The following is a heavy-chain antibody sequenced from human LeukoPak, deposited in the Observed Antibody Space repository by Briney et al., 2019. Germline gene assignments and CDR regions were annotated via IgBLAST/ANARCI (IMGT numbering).Heavy chain of an antibody. CDR2: IYYSGST. V-gene: IGHV4-39*01. CDR1: GGSISSSSYY. J-gene: IGHJ3*02. CDR3: AREWIQLWYAFDI. D-gene: IGHD5-18*01. Sequence: SETLSLTCTVPGGSISSSSYYWGWIRQPPGKGLERIGSIYYSGSTYYNPSLKSRVTISVDTSKNQFSLKLSSVTAADTAVYYCAREWIQLWYAFDIWGQGTMVTISS.